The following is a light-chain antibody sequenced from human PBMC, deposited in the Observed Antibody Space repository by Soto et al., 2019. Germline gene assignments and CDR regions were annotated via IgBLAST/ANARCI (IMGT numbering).Light chain of an antibody. J-gene: IGKJ2*01. CDR2: DAS. V-gene: IGKV3-11*01. CDR1: QSVSSY. Sequence: EIVLTQSPATLSLSPGERATLSCRASQSVSSYLAWYQQKPGQAPRLLIYDASNRATGIPARFSGSGSGTDFTLTISSLEPEDVAVYYCQQRSVWYTFGQGTKLEIK. CDR3: QQRSVWYT.